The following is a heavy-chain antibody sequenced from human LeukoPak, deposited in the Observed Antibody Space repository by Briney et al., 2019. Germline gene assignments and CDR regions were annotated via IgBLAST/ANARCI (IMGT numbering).Heavy chain of an antibody. CDR3: AKDLRDYFGGYGSIDV. Sequence: GGSLRLSCAASGFTFSSYGMHWVRQAPGKGLEWVAVIWYDGSNKYYADSVKGRFTISRDNSKNTLYLQMNSLRAEDTAVYYRAKDLRDYFGGYGSIDVWGKGTTVTVSS. D-gene: IGHD3-10*01. CDR1: GFTFSSYG. V-gene: IGHV3-33*06. J-gene: IGHJ6*04. CDR2: IWYDGSNK.